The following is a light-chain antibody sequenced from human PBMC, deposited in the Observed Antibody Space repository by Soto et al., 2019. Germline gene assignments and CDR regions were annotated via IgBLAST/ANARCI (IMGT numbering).Light chain of an antibody. CDR1: SSDVGGYNY. J-gene: IGLJ2*01. CDR3: SSYTSSSTVV. Sequence: QSALTQPASVSGSPGQSITISCTGTSSDVGGYNYVSWYQQHPDKAPKLMIYDVTNRPSGVFNRFSGSKSGNTASLTFSGLQAEDEADYYCSSYTSSSTVVFGGGTKVTVL. CDR2: DVT. V-gene: IGLV2-14*01.